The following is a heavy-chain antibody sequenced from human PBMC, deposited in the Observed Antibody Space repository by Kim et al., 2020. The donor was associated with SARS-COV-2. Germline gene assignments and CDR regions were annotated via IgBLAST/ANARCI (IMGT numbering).Heavy chain of an antibody. CDR2: IWNDGSKE. CDR3: ARDVWIVGGKYLDY. V-gene: IGHV3-33*01. Sequence: GGCLRLSCAGSGFTFSVNGIHWVRQAPGKGLEWVAVIWNDGSKESYADSVKGRFTISRDNFKNTAYLQMNSLRVEDTAVYYCARDVWIVGGKYLDYWGQGTLVTVSS. D-gene: IGHD1-26*01. J-gene: IGHJ4*02. CDR1: GFTFSVNG.